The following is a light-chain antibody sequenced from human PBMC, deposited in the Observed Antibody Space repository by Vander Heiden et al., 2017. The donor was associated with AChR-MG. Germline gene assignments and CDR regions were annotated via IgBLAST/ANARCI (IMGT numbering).Light chain of an antibody. CDR2: AAS. CDR1: QGISSY. V-gene: IGKV1-8*01. J-gene: IGKJ1*01. Sequence: AIRMTQSPSSFSASTGDRVTITWRASQGISSYLAWYQQKPGKAPKLLIYAASTLQSGVPSRFSGSGSGTDFTLTISCLQSEDFATYYCQQYDSYPLTFGQGTKVEIK. CDR3: QQYDSYPLT.